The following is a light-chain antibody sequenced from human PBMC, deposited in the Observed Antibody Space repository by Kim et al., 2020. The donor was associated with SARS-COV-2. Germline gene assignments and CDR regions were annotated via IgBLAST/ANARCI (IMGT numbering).Light chain of an antibody. J-gene: IGLJ3*02. V-gene: IGLV3-19*01. CDR1: SLRTYP. Sequence: SSELTQDPAVSVALGQTVTITCQGDSLRTYPANWYQQRPGQAPILVIYGRDNRLSGIPGRFSGSRSGNTESLTIAGAQAEDEADYYCNSRDSSGTHWVFGGGTKLTVL. CDR2: GRD. CDR3: NSRDSSGTHWV.